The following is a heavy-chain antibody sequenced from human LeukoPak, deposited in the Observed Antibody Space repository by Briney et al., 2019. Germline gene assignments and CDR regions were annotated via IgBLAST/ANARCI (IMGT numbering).Heavy chain of an antibody. V-gene: IGHV4-34*01. CDR1: GGTFSGYY. D-gene: IGHD6-13*01. Sequence: PSETLSLTCAVYGGTFSGYYWSWIRQPPGKGLEWIGEINHSGSTNYNPSLKSRVTISVDTSKNQLSLKLSSVTAADTAVYYCARGGSSSWYRYFDYWGQGTLVTVSS. J-gene: IGHJ4*02. CDR3: ARGGSSSWYRYFDY. CDR2: INHSGST.